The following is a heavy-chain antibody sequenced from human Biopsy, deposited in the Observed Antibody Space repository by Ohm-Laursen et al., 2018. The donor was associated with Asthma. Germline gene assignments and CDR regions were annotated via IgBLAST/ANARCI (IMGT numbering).Heavy chain of an antibody. CDR3: ARTYFDFLTGQVHDAFAM. CDR2: IKAANGNT. CDR1: GYTFINYA. J-gene: IGHJ3*02. V-gene: IGHV1-3*01. D-gene: IGHD3-9*01. Sequence: SVKVSCKASGYTFINYAIHWVRQAPGHSLEWMGWIKAANGNTKYSQKFQGRLTISRDTSASTAYMDLSSLRSEDTAVYYCARTYFDFLTGQVHDAFAMWGQGTMVTVSS.